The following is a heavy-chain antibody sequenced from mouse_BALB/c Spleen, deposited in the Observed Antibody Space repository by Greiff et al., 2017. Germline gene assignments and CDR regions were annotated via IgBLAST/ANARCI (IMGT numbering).Heavy chain of an antibody. V-gene: IGHV1-69*02. D-gene: IGHD4-1*01. Sequence: QVQLQQPGAELVKPGAPVKLSCKASGYTFTSYWMNWVKQRPGRGLEWIGRIDPSDSETHYNQKFKDKATLTVDKSSSTAYIQLSSLTSEDSAVYYCATGSFDVWGAGTTVTVSS. CDR2: IDPSDSET. CDR3: ATGSFDV. CDR1: GYTFTSYW. J-gene: IGHJ1*01.